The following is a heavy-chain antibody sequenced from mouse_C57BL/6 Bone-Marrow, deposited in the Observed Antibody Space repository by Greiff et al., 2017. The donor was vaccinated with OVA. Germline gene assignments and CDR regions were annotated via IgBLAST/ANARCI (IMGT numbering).Heavy chain of an antibody. V-gene: IGHV5-6*01. D-gene: IGHD1-1*01. CDR2: ISSGGSYT. CDR3: ARPLFITTAPFAY. Sequence: EVKLQESGGDLVKPGGSLKLSCAASGFTFSSYGMSWVRQTPDKRLEWVATISSGGSYTYYPDSVKGRFTISRDNAKNTLYLQMSSLKSEDTAMYYCARPLFITTAPFAYWGQGTLVTVSA. J-gene: IGHJ3*01. CDR1: GFTFSSYG.